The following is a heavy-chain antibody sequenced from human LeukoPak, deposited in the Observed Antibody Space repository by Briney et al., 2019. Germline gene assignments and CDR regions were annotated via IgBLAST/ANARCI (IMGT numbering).Heavy chain of an antibody. D-gene: IGHD6-13*01. V-gene: IGHV4-61*02. CDR1: GGSISSGSYY. CDR3: ARDMGIAAAATYDAFDI. Sequence: SETLSLTCTVSGGSISSGSYYWSWIRQPAGKGLEWIGRIYTSGSTNYNPSLKSRVTISVDTSKNQFSLKLSSVTAADTAVYYCARDMGIAAAATYDAFDIWGQGTMVTVSS. CDR2: IYTSGST. J-gene: IGHJ3*02.